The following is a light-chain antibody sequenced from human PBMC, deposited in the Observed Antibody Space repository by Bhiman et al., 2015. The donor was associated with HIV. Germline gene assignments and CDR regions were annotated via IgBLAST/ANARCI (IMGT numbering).Light chain of an antibody. J-gene: IGLJ2*01. Sequence: QSALTQPASVSGSPGQSITISCTGTGSDVGGYNHVSWYQQHPGKAPKLMIYDVSNRPSGVSNRFSGSKSGNTASLTISGLQAEDEADYYCSSYAGSNNVVFGGGTKLTVL. V-gene: IGLV2-14*03. CDR1: GSDVGGYNH. CDR3: SSYAGSNNVV. CDR2: DVS.